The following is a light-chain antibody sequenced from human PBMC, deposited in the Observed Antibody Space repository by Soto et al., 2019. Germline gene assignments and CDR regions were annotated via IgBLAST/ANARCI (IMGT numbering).Light chain of an antibody. CDR1: QSISSH. CDR3: QHLDSFPLA. CDR2: AAS. Sequence: DIQLTQSPSFLSASVGDRVTITCRASQSISSHVAWYRQKSGKAPMLLIYAASTLQSGVPSRFSGSGSGTEFTLTISSLHPEDFATYYCQHLDSFPLAFGGGTMVEI. J-gene: IGKJ4*01. V-gene: IGKV1-9*01.